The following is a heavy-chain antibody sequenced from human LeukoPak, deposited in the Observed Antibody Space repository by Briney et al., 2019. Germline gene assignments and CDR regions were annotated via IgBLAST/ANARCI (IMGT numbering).Heavy chain of an antibody. J-gene: IGHJ5*02. CDR3: ARAKAEDWFDP. Sequence: GSQRLSCAASGFTFSSYSMNWVRQPPGKGLEWIGEINHSGSTNYNPSLKSRVTISVDTSKNQFSLKLSSVTAADTAEYYCARAKAEDWFDPWGQGTLVTVSS. CDR1: GFTFSSYS. V-gene: IGHV4-34*01. CDR2: INHSGST.